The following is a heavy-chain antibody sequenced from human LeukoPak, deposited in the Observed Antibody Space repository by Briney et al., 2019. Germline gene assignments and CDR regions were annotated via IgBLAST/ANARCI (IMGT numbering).Heavy chain of an antibody. CDR1: GFTFSRNS. CDR3: ARDSVGLLTGLDY. V-gene: IGHV3-21*01. D-gene: IGHD3-9*01. CDR2: ISSSSSYI. J-gene: IGHJ4*02. Sequence: GGSLRLSCAASGFTFSRNSMNWVHQAPGKGLEWVSSISSSSSYIYYADSVKGRFTISRDNAKNSLYLQMNSLRAEDTAVYYCARDSVGLLTGLDYWGQGTLVTVSS.